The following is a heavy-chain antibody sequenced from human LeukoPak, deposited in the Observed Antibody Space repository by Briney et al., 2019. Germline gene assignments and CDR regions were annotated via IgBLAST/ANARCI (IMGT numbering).Heavy chain of an antibody. CDR2: IWYDGTNE. D-gene: IGHD3-10*01. Sequence: GGSLRLSCAASGFNFSIYGTHWVRQGPGKGLEWVALIWYDGTNENYADSVKGRFSISRDNSKNTLYLQMNTLRAEDTAVYYCARDFGYFWGQGTLVTVSS. J-gene: IGHJ4*02. V-gene: IGHV3-33*01. CDR3: ARDFGYF. CDR1: GFNFSIYG.